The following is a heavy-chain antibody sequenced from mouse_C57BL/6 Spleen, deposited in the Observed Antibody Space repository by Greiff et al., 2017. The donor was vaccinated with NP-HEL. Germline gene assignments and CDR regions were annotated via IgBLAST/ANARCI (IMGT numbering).Heavy chain of an antibody. CDR1: GYTFTDYY. D-gene: IGHD1-1*01. J-gene: IGHJ1*03. V-gene: IGHV1-19*01. CDR2: INPYNGGT. Sequence: EVQLQQSGPVLVKPGASVKMSCKASGYTFTDYYMNWVKQSHGKSLEWIGVINPYNGGTSYNQKFKGKATLTVDKSSSTAYMELNSLTSEDSAVYYCARENYGSSYRYFDVWGTGTTVTVSS. CDR3: ARENYGSSYRYFDV.